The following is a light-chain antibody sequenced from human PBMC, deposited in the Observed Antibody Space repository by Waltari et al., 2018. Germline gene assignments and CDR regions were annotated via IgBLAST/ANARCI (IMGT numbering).Light chain of an antibody. Sequence: IMLTQSPGTPSLSPGERATLSCRASQIISRALAWYQQKPGQAPRLLIYDVSTRASGIPDRFSGSGSGTDFSLTISRLESEDFAVYYCQHYVRLPVTFGQGTKLEFK. CDR3: QHYVRLPVT. CDR1: QIISRA. CDR2: DVS. V-gene: IGKV3-20*01. J-gene: IGKJ1*01.